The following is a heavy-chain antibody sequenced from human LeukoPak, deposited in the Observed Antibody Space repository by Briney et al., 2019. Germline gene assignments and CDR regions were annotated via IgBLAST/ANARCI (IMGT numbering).Heavy chain of an antibody. V-gene: IGHV4-59*01. CDR1: GGSISRYY. CDR3: ARTAKYYYDSETYYFFDY. Sequence: SETPSLTCTVSGGSISRYYWSWIRQPPGKGLEWIGYISYTGSTTYNSSLKSRVTISLDTSQNQFSLKLTSVTPADTAVYYCARTAKYYYDSETYYFFDYWGQGTLVTVSS. J-gene: IGHJ4*02. CDR2: ISYTGST. D-gene: IGHD3-10*01.